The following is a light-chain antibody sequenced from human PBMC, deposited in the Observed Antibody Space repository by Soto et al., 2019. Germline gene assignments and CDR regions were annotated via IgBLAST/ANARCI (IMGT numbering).Light chain of an antibody. J-gene: IGKJ2*01. V-gene: IGKV3-11*01. CDR3: QQGSNWYT. CDR2: DTS. Sequence: EIVLTQSPATLSLSPGDRATLSCRASQSVDRYLAWYQEKPGQAPRLLIYDTSDRATGIPDRFSGSGSGTDFTLNISSLDPEDFAVYYCQQGSNWYTFGQGTKLEI. CDR1: QSVDRY.